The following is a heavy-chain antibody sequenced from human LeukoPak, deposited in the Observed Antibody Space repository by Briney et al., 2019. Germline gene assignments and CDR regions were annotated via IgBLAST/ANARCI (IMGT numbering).Heavy chain of an antibody. CDR2: INHSGST. CDR3: ARDRWDCGGGSCIRDDAFDL. J-gene: IGHJ3*01. Sequence: SETLSLTCAVYGGSFSGYYWNWIRQPPGKGLEWIGEINHSGSTNYNPSLKSRVTISVDRSKNQFSLKLTSVTAADTAVYYCARDRWDCGGGSCIRDDAFDLWGQGTMVTVSS. CDR1: GGSFSGYY. V-gene: IGHV4-34*01. D-gene: IGHD2-15*01.